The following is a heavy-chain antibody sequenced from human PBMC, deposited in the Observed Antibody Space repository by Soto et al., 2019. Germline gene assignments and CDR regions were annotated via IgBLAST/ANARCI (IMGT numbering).Heavy chain of an antibody. CDR2: ISAYNGNT. Sequence: GASLKVSCKASGYTFTGYGISWVRQAPGQGLEWMGWISAYNGNTNYAQKLQGRVTMTTDTSTSTAYMELRSLRSDDTAVYYCAREVEGYCSGGSCYDYWGQGTLVTVSS. D-gene: IGHD2-15*01. V-gene: IGHV1-18*01. CDR3: AREVEGYCSGGSCYDY. J-gene: IGHJ4*02. CDR1: GYTFTGYG.